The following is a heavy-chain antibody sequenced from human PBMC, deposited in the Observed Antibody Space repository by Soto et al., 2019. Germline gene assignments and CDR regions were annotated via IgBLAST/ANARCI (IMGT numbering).Heavy chain of an antibody. Sequence: EVQLLESGGGVVQPGGSLRLSCAASGFRFSNNAMTWVRQAPGKGLEWVSTISSSGATTYYADSVKGRFTISRDNSKDMLYLLMSSLRVDDTAVYFGANSWELTPPFDCWGQGALVTVSS. V-gene: IGHV3-23*01. J-gene: IGHJ4*02. CDR1: GFRFSNNA. CDR3: ANSWELTPPFDC. CDR2: ISSSGATT. D-gene: IGHD1-26*01.